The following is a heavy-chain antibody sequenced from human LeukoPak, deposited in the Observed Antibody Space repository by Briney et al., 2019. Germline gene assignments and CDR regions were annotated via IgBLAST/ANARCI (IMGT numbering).Heavy chain of an antibody. CDR3: AREVTYSSSSRPFSY. V-gene: IGHV4-34*01. D-gene: IGHD6-13*01. CDR1: GGSFSGYY. J-gene: IGHJ4*02. Sequence: SETLSLTCAVCGGSFSGYYWSWIRQPPGKGLEWIGEINHSGSTNYNPSLKSRVTISVDTSKNQFSLKLSSVTAADTAVYYCAREVTYSSSSRPFSYWGQGTLVTVSS. CDR2: INHSGST.